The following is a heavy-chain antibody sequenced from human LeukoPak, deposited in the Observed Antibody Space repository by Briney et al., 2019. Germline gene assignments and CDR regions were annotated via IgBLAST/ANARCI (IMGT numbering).Heavy chain of an antibody. CDR2: IYYTGST. D-gene: IGHD1-1*01. CDR3: ARGYSGDPYYYYMDV. J-gene: IGHJ6*03. CDR1: GGSISTYY. V-gene: IGHV4-59*01. Sequence: SETLSLTCTVSGGSISTYYWSWIRQPPGKGLEWIGYIYYTGSTNYNPSLKSRVTLSVDTSKNQFSLNLSSVTAADTAVYYCARGYSGDPYYYYMDVWGKGTTVTISS.